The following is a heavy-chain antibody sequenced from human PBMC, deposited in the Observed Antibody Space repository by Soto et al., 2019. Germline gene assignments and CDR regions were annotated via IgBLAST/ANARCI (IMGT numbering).Heavy chain of an antibody. V-gene: IGHV3-74*01. CDR3: ARGALGSYYFDY. CDR2: IKYDATST. J-gene: IGHJ4*02. D-gene: IGHD3-16*01. CDR1: GFTFNNYC. Sequence: EVQLVESGGGLFQPGGSLRLSCAASGFTFNNYCIHWVHQAPGKGLVWVSRIKYDATSTNYADSVKGRFSISRDNAKNTVSLQMSSLRGDDTAVYYCARGALGSYYFDYWGQGTLVTVSS.